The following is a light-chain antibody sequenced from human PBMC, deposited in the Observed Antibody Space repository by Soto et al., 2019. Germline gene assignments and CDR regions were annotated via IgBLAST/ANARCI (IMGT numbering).Light chain of an antibody. Sequence: QSALTQPASVSGSPGQSITISCTGTSSDVGGHNFVSWYQQHPGKAPKVMIYGVSDRPSGVSNRFSGSKSGNTASLTIAGLQAEDEADYYFSSYTRANTWVFGGGTKLTVL. CDR1: SSDVGGHNF. CDR3: SSYTRANTWV. V-gene: IGLV2-14*01. J-gene: IGLJ3*02. CDR2: GVS.